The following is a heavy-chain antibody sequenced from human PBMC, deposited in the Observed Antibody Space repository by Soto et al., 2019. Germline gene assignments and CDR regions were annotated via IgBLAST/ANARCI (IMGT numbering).Heavy chain of an antibody. V-gene: IGHV3-48*01. Sequence: PGGSLRLSCAASGFTFSSYGMNWVRQAPGKGLEWVSYISSSSSTIYYADSVKGRFTISRDTAKNSLYLQMNSLRAEDTAVYYCARSPHYYDSSGYYGFWGQGTLVTVSS. D-gene: IGHD3-22*01. CDR1: GFTFSSYG. CDR2: ISSSSSTI. J-gene: IGHJ4*02. CDR3: ARSPHYYDSSGYYGF.